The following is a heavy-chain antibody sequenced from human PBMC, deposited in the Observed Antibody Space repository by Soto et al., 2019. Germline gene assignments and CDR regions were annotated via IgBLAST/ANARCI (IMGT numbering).Heavy chain of an antibody. J-gene: IGHJ4*02. D-gene: IGHD2-15*01. CDR1: GYTFTSYG. CDR2: ISAYNGNT. CDR3: ARDLSGNPGY. V-gene: IGHV1-18*01. Sequence: QVQLVQSGAEVKKPGASVKVSCKASGYTFTSYGISWVRQAPGQGLEWMGWISAYNGNTNYAQKLXGXAXRSXDTSKSTAYMELRSIRSDDTAVYYSARDLSGNPGYWGQGTLVTVSS.